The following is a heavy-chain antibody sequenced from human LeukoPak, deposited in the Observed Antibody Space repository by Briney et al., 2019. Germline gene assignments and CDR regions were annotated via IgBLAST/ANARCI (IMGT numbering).Heavy chain of an antibody. Sequence: GGSLRLSCAASGFTFITSATSWVRQAPGKGLEWVSAISGSGDRTYYADSVKGRFTVSRDTSKNTLFLQLSSLRAEDTAVYYCAKLLQGVVVPYYDCWGQGTLVTVSS. J-gene: IGHJ4*02. V-gene: IGHV3-23*01. CDR3: AKLLQGVVVPYYDC. CDR1: GFTFITSA. D-gene: IGHD3-16*02. CDR2: ISGSGDRT.